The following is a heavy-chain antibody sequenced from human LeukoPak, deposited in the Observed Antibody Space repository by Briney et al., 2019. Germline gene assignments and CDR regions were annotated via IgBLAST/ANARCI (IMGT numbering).Heavy chain of an antibody. CDR2: ISGSGST. CDR3: AKMKGHPLPKYYMDV. V-gene: IGHV3-23*01. CDR1: GFTFSSYA. D-gene: IGHD1-26*01. Sequence: GGSLRLSCAASGFTFSSYALTWVRQAPGKGLEWVSTISGSGSTYYADSVKGRFTFSRDNSKNTLYLEMNSLRAEDTAISSCAKMKGHPLPKYYMDVWGQGTTVTVSS. J-gene: IGHJ6*01.